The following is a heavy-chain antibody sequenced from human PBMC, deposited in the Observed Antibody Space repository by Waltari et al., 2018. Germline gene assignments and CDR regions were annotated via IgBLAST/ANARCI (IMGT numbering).Heavy chain of an antibody. V-gene: IGHV4-59*08. CDR3: ARRRPSPSDPLYWYFDL. CDR2: IYSSGST. J-gene: IGHJ2*01. D-gene: IGHD6-25*01. CDR1: GGSISSYY. Sequence: QVQLQESGPGLVKPSETLSLTCTVPGGSISSYYWSWIRQPPGKGLEWIGYIYSSGSTNYNPSLKSRVTISVDTSKNQFSLKLSSVTAADTAVYYCARRRPSPSDPLYWYFDLWGRGTLVTVSS.